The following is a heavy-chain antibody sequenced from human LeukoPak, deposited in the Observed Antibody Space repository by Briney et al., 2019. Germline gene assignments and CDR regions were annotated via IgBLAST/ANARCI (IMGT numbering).Heavy chain of an antibody. CDR2: IYSSGST. CDR1: GGSISGYY. V-gene: IGHV4-59*08. Sequence: ASETLSLTCAVSGGSISGYYWSWIRQPPGKGLEWIAYIYSSGSTNYNPSLKSRVTITVDTSKNQFSLILSSVTAADTAVYYCARTIAVSHFDYWGQGILVTVSS. J-gene: IGHJ4*02. D-gene: IGHD6-19*01. CDR3: ARTIAVSHFDY.